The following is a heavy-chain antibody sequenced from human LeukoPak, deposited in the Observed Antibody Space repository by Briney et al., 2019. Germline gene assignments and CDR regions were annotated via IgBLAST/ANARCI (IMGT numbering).Heavy chain of an antibody. CDR2: IYSGGST. Sequence: PGGSLRLSCAASGFTVSSNYMSWVRQAPGKGLEWVSVIYSGGSTYYADSVKGRFTISRDNSKNTLYLQMNSLRAEDTAVYYCAKCNSSGWYWVDYWGQGTLVTVSS. V-gene: IGHV3-66*01. CDR3: AKCNSSGWYWVDY. J-gene: IGHJ4*02. CDR1: GFTVSSNY. D-gene: IGHD6-19*01.